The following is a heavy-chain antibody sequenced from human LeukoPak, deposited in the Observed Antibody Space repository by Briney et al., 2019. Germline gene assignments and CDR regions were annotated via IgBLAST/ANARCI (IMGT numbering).Heavy chain of an antibody. Sequence: PGGSLRLSCAASGFTFDDYAMHWVRQAPGKGLEWVSGISWNSVGKGYADSVKGRFTISRDNAKNSLYPQMNSLRAGDTALYYCAKVAPFGEGVEYFHHWGQGTLVTVSS. CDR2: ISWNSVGK. D-gene: IGHD3-10*01. V-gene: IGHV3-9*01. CDR1: GFTFDDYA. CDR3: AKVAPFGEGVEYFHH. J-gene: IGHJ1*01.